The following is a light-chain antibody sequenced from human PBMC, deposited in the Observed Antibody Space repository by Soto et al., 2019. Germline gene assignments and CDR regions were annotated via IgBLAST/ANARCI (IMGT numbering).Light chain of an antibody. CDR3: QQYGTSPWT. J-gene: IGKJ1*01. CDR2: GTS. CDR1: ESVSTNF. V-gene: IGKV3-20*01. Sequence: EIVLTQSPGTLSLSPGERATLSCRTSESVSTNFLGWYQQKPGQAPRLLISGTSNRATGIPDRFSGSGSETDFTLTISRLEPEDFAVYYCQQYGTSPWTFGQGTKVDIK.